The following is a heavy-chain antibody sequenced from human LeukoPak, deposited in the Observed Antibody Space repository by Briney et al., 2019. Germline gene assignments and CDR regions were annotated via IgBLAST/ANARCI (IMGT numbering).Heavy chain of an antibody. J-gene: IGHJ4*02. D-gene: IGHD3-22*01. Sequence: GGSLRLSCAASGFTFSSYGMHWVRQAPGKGLEWVAVIWYDGSNKYYADSVKGRFTISRDNSKNTPYLQMNSLRAEDTAVYYCARAYYDSSGYLDYYFDYWGQGTLVTVSS. CDR2: IWYDGSNK. CDR1: GFTFSSYG. V-gene: IGHV3-33*01. CDR3: ARAYYDSSGYLDYYFDY.